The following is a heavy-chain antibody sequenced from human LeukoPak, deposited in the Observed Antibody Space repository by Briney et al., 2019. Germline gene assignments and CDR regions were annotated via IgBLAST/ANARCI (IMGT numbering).Heavy chain of an antibody. Sequence: SETLSLTCAVYGGSFSGYYWSWIRQPPGKGLEWIGEINHSGSTNYNPSLKSRVTISVDTSKNQFSLKLSSVTAADTAVYYCARVPGATIVSYYFDYWGQGTLVTVSS. CDR3: ARVPGATIVSYYFDY. CDR2: INHSGST. D-gene: IGHD1-26*01. J-gene: IGHJ4*02. CDR1: GGSFSGYY. V-gene: IGHV4-34*01.